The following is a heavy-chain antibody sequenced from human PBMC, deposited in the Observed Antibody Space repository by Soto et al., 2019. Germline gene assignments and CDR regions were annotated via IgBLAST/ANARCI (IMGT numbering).Heavy chain of an antibody. CDR3: ARDHRRYCSSTRCSDAFDI. V-gene: IGHV1-69*08. Sequence: QVQLVQSGAEVKKPGSSVKVSCKASGGTFSSYTISWVRQAPGQGLEWMGRIIPILGIANYAQKFQGRVTITADKSTSTAYMELSSLRSEDTAVYYCARDHRRYCSSTRCSDAFDIWGQGTMVTVSS. D-gene: IGHD2-2*01. CDR1: GGTFSSYT. J-gene: IGHJ3*02. CDR2: IIPILGIA.